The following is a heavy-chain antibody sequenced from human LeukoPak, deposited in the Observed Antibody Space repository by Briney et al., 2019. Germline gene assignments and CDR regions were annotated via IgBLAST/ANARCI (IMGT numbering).Heavy chain of an antibody. CDR3: ARELGSGWLDL. V-gene: IGHV4-4*07. D-gene: IGHD6-19*01. Sequence: PSETLSLTCTVSGGSISSYYWSWVWQPAGKGLEWIGRIFTSGSTNYNPSLKSRVTMSVDTSKTQFSLKLTSVTAADTAMYYCARELGSGWLDLWGQGTLVTVSS. CDR2: IFTSGST. CDR1: GGSISSYY. J-gene: IGHJ5*02.